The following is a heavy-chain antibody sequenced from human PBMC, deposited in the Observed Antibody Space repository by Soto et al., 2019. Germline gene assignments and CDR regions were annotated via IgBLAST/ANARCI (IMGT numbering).Heavy chain of an antibody. D-gene: IGHD6-13*01. CDR3: ARVSLVYYYYYGMDV. CDR1: GFTFSSYW. CDR2: IKQDGSEK. J-gene: IGHJ6*02. V-gene: IGHV3-7*01. Sequence: EVQLVESGGGLVQPGGSLRLSCAASGFTFSSYWMRWVRQAPGKGLEWVANIKQDGSEKYYVDSVKGRFTISRDNAKNSLYLQMNSLRAEDTAVYYCARVSLVYYYYYGMDVWGQGTTVTVSS.